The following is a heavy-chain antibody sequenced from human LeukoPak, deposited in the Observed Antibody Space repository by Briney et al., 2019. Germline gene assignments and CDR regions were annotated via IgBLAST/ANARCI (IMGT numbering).Heavy chain of an antibody. V-gene: IGHV1-46*01. D-gene: IGHD6-13*01. CDR3: ARARSSWRFDY. Sequence: ASVKVSCKASGYTFTSYYVHWVRQAPGQGLEWMGKINPSGGSTSYAQKFQGRVNMTRDTSASTVYTELSSLRSEDTAVYYCARARSSWRFDYWGQGTLVTVSS. CDR2: INPSGGST. J-gene: IGHJ4*02. CDR1: GYTFTSYY.